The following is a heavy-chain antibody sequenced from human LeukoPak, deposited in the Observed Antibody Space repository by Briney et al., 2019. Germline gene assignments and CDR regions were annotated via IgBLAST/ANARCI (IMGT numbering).Heavy chain of an antibody. CDR1: GGTFNSYA. CDR2: IIPIFGTA. Sequence: VASVKVSCKASGGTFNSYAISWVRQAPGQGLEWMGGIIPIFGTANYAQKFQGRVTITADESTSTAYMELSSLRSEDTAVYYCARVAAVAGTGEELSLSDYWGQGTLVTVSS. D-gene: IGHD6-19*01. J-gene: IGHJ4*02. CDR3: ARVAAVAGTGEELSLSDY. V-gene: IGHV1-69*01.